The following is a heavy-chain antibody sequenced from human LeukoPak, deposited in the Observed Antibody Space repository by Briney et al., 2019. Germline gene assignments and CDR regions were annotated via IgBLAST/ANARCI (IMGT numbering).Heavy chain of an antibody. CDR2: ISYDGSNK. CDR1: GFTFSSYA. J-gene: IGHJ6*03. Sequence: GGSLRLSCAASGFTFSSYAMHWVRQAPGKGLEWVAVISYDGSNKYYADSVKGRFTISRDNSKNTLYLQMNSLRAEDTAVYYCARVYSSDFWSGYSPYYYYYMDVWGKGTTVTVSS. D-gene: IGHD3-3*01. V-gene: IGHV3-30-3*01. CDR3: ARVYSSDFWSGYSPYYYYYMDV.